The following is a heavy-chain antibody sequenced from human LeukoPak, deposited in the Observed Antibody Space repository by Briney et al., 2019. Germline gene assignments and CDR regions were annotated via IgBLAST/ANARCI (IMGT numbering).Heavy chain of an antibody. CDR1: GCSISSGGYS. CDR3: ARPLADRITMIVGGFDS. J-gene: IGHJ4*02. V-gene: IGHV4-30-2*03. D-gene: IGHD3-22*01. Sequence: SQTLSLTCTVSGCSISSGGYSWGWIRQPPGKGLEWIGSIYYSGSTYYNPSPKSRVTISVDTSKNQFSLKLSSVTAADTAVYSCARPLADRITMIVGGFDSWGQGTLVTVSS. CDR2: IYYSGST.